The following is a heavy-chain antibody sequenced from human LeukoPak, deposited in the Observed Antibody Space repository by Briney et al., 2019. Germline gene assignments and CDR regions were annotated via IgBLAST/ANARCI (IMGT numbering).Heavy chain of an antibody. CDR3: VRDEGYCSSTSCVRGFDS. V-gene: IGHV3-74*01. CDR1: TFTFSSYW. J-gene: IGHJ4*02. D-gene: IGHD2-2*01. CDR2: ISRDGITT. Sequence: GGSLRLSCAASTFTFSSYWMHWVRQVPGKGLVWVLRISRDGITTSYADSVKGRFTISRDNAKNTLYLQMNSLTVEDTAVYYCVRDEGYCSSTSCVRGFDSWGQGTLVTVSS.